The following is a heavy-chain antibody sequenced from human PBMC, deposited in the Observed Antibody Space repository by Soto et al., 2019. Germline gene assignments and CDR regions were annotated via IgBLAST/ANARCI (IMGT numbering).Heavy chain of an antibody. V-gene: IGHV1-46*03. CDR3: ASVVVVPAAMRSYRFDP. CDR1: GYTFTSYY. CDR2: INPSGGST. D-gene: IGHD2-2*01. J-gene: IGHJ5*02. Sequence: ASVKVSCKASGYTFTSYYMHWVRQAPGQGLEWMGIINPSGGSTSYAQKFQGRVTMTRDTSTSTVYMELSSLRSEDTAVYYCASVVVVPAAMRSYRFDPWGQGTLVTVSS.